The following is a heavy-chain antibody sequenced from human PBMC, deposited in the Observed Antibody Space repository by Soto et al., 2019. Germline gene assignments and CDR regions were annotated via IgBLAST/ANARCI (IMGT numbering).Heavy chain of an antibody. V-gene: IGHV5-51*01. CDR2: IYSGDSDT. Sequence: EVQLVQSGAEVKKPGESLKISCKGSGYSFSRHWIGSVRQMPGKGLEWMGIIYSGDSDTRYSPSFQGQVTISAAKSISTAYLQWSSLKTSDTAIYYCARLESGNSHFDYWGQGTLVTVSS. CDR1: GYSFSRHW. CDR3: ARLESGNSHFDY. J-gene: IGHJ4*02. D-gene: IGHD3-10*01.